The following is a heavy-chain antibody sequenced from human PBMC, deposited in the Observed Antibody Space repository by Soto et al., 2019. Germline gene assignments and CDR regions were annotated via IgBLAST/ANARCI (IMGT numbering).Heavy chain of an antibody. CDR1: GFTFSSYG. V-gene: IGHV3-30*18. CDR3: AKVGTYGSGSYYIYYFDY. CDR2: ISYDGSNK. J-gene: IGHJ4*02. D-gene: IGHD3-10*01. Sequence: SLRLSCAASGFTFSSYGMHWVRQAPGKGLEWVAVISYDGSNKYYADSVKGRFTISRDNSKNTLYLQMNSLRAEDTAVYYCAKVGTYGSGSYYIYYFDYWGQGTLVTVSS.